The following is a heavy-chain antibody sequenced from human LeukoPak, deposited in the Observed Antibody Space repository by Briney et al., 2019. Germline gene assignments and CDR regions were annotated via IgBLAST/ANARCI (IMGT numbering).Heavy chain of an antibody. CDR1: GFTFSAYA. CDR2: ISNNGGSS. D-gene: IGHD1-1*01. CDR3: VKITSVTGGDC. V-gene: IGHV3-64D*09. J-gene: IGHJ4*02. Sequence: GGSLRLSCSASGFTFSAYAMYWVRQAPGKGLVYVSGISNNGGSSFYADSVKGRFTISRDNSKNTLYLQMSSLRAEDTAVYYCVKITSVTGGDCWGQGTRLTVSS.